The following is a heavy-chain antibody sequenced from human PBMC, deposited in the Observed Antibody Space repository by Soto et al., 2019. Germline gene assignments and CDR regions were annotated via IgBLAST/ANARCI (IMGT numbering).Heavy chain of an antibody. V-gene: IGHV3-53*01. CDR3: ARDLAGYSGYDSDY. Sequence: LRLSCAASGFTVSSNYMSWVRPAPGEGLEWVSVIYSGGSTYYADSVKGRFTISRDNSKNTLYLKMNSLRAEETAVYYCARDLAGYSGYDSDYWGQGTLVTVSS. J-gene: IGHJ4*02. D-gene: IGHD5-12*01. CDR1: GFTVSSNY. CDR2: IYSGGST.